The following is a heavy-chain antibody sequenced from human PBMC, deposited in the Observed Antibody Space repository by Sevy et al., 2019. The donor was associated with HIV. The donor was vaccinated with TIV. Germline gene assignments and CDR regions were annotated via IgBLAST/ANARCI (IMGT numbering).Heavy chain of an antibody. D-gene: IGHD3-3*02. CDR2: ISGNGENT. V-gene: IGHV3-23*01. CDR3: ARDGRGISAFDI. CDR1: EFIFSSHA. J-gene: IGHJ3*02. Sequence: GGSLRLSCAASEFIFSSHAVSWVRQAPGKGLEWVSAISGNGENTHYADSVRGRFTISRNNFKNTLYLQMNSLRAEDTALYYSARDGRGISAFDIWGPGTMVTVSS.